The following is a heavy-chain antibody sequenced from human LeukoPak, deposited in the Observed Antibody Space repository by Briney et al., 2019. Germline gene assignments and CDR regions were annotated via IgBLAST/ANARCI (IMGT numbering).Heavy chain of an antibody. CDR3: AHGAMYQLDY. CDR1: GFSFTTYW. D-gene: IGHD2-2*01. CDR2: IIGGGGST. J-gene: IGHJ4*02. V-gene: IGHV3-23*01. Sequence: PGGSLRLSCAASGFSFTTYWMSWVRQAPGKGLEWVSGIIGGGGSTYYAGSVKGRFTISGDNSRNTLFLQMNSLRAEDTAVYYCAHGAMYQLDYWGQGTLVTVSS.